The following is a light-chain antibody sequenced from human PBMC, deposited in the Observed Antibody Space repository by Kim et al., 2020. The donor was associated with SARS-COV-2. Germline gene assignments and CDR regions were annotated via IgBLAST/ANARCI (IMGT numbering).Light chain of an antibody. V-gene: IGKV3-20*01. CDR1: QSVSSSY. Sequence: APGERATLSGRASQSVSSSYLAWYQQKPGQAPRLLIYGASSRATGIPDRFSGSGSGTDFTLTISRLEPEDFAVYHCQQYDTSPWTFGPGTKVEIK. CDR3: QQYDTSPWT. CDR2: GAS. J-gene: IGKJ1*01.